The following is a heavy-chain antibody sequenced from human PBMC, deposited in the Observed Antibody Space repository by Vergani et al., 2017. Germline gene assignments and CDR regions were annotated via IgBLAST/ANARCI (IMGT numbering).Heavy chain of an antibody. CDR2: IQFDGSNQ. J-gene: IGHJ4*02. V-gene: IGHV3-30*02. D-gene: IGHD3-16*01. CDR1: GFTLSNYD. CDR3: AKHFRGWGIDY. Sequence: QVHLVESGGGVVQPGRSLRLSCAKSGFTLSNYDMQWIRQGPGKGLEFVAFIQFDGSNQYYADSVKGRFTLSRDFSKNTLYLQMNSLRTDDTATYYCAKHFRGWGIDYWGQGTQVIVSS.